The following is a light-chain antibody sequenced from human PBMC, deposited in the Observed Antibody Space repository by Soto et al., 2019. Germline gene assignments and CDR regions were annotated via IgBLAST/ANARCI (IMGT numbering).Light chain of an antibody. CDR2: DAS. CDR3: QEYNSLT. J-gene: IGKJ1*01. CDR1: RMLGAW. Sequence: DTQMTQSPSTVSASVGDRVTITCRDSRMLGAWVDWYQHKPGKAPRLLIKDASRLENGIPLRFSGSGSGTEYSLIISSLQPDDFATYYCQEYNSLTFGQGTKVEVK. V-gene: IGKV1-5*01.